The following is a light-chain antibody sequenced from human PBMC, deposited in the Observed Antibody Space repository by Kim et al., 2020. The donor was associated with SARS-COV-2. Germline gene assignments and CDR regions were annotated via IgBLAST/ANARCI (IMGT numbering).Light chain of an antibody. J-gene: IGLJ3*02. V-gene: IGLV3-19*01. Sequence: ALGQTVRITCQGASLRSYYASWYQQKPGQAPVLLIYGKDNRPSGLPDRFSGSSSGNTASLTITGAQAEDEADYYCNSRDRSGNHMVFGGGTKLTVL. CDR1: SLRSYY. CDR3: NSRDRSGNHMV. CDR2: GKD.